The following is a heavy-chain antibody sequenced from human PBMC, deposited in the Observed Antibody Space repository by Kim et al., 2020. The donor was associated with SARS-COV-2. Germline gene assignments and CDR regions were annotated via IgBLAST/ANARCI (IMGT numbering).Heavy chain of an antibody. CDR2: IYYSGST. V-gene: IGHV4-39*01. CDR3: ARHNDMGVIVVVITGSWFDP. D-gene: IGHD3-22*01. J-gene: IGHJ5*02. CDR1: GGSISSSSYY. Sequence: SETLSLTCTVSGGSISSSSYYWGWIRQPPGKGLEWIGSIYYSGSTYYNPSLKSRVTISVDTSKNQFSLKLSSVTAADTAVYYCARHNDMGVIVVVITGSWFDPWGQGTLVTVSS.